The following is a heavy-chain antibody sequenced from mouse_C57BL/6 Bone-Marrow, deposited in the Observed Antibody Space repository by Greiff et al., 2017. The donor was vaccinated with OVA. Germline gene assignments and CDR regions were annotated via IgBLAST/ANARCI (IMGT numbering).Heavy chain of an antibody. CDR1: GYTFTSYW. J-gene: IGHJ4*01. Sequence: QVQLQQPGAELVKPGASVKLSCKASGYTFTSYWMHWVKQRPGQGLEWIGMIHPNSGSTNYNEKFKSKATLTVDKSSSTAYMQLSSLTSEDAAVYYSARYYDYDVYAMDYWGQGTSVTVSS. D-gene: IGHD2-4*01. CDR3: ARYYDYDVYAMDY. CDR2: IHPNSGST. V-gene: IGHV1-64*01.